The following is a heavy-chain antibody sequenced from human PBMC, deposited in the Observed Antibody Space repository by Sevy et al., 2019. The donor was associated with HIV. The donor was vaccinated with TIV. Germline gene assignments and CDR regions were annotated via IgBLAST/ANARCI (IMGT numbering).Heavy chain of an antibody. D-gene: IGHD5-18*01. CDR2: ISWNSGSL. CDR1: GFSFEDYA. V-gene: IGHV3-9*01. CDR3: AKTPARAYNYGRHGKFFQD. J-gene: IGHJ1*01. Sequence: GGSLRLSCAASGFSFEDYAMHWVRQAPGKGLEWVAGISWNSGSLGYADSVRGRFTISRDNAKYSLYLQMNSLRTEDTALYFCAKTPARAYNYGRHGKFFQDWGQGTLVTVSS.